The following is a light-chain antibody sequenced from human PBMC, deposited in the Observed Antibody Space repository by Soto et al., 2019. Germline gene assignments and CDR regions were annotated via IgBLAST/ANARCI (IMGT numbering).Light chain of an antibody. CDR1: EHINNY. J-gene: IGKJ4*01. CDR3: QQCDSLPLT. V-gene: IGKV1-33*01. Sequence: DIQMTQSPSTLSGSVGDRVTITCQASEHINNYLNWYQQIPGKAPKLLIYDASNLAAGAPSRFSGSGSGTAFTFAISGLQPDDVATYYCQQCDSLPLTFGGGTKVDIK. CDR2: DAS.